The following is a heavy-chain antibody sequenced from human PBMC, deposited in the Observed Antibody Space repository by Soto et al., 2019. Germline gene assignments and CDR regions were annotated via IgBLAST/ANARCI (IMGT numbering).Heavy chain of an antibody. Sequence: GASVKVSCKASGYTFTSYGISWVRQAPGQGLEWMGWISAYNGNTNYAQKLQGRVTMTTDTSTSTAYMELRSLRPDDTAVYYCARDRDSSSYYYYYYGMDVWGQGTTVTVSS. V-gene: IGHV1-18*01. D-gene: IGHD6-6*01. CDR2: ISAYNGNT. CDR3: ARDRDSSSYYYYYYGMDV. CDR1: GYTFTSYG. J-gene: IGHJ6*02.